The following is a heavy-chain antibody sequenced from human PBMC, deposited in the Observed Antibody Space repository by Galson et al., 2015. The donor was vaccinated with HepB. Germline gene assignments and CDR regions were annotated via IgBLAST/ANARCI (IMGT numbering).Heavy chain of an antibody. J-gene: IGHJ5*02. D-gene: IGHD3-16*01. CDR1: GFIFRHHA. Sequence: SLRLSCAGSGFIFRHHAMAWIRQAPGKGLEWVSGINGRGSTRSYSDAVKGRFSIFRDTSKDTVFLQMDNLRTEDTAVYYRVKEGALFGGDWFDPWGQGALVTVS. CDR3: VKEGALFGGDWFDP. CDR2: INGRGSTR. V-gene: IGHV3-23*01.